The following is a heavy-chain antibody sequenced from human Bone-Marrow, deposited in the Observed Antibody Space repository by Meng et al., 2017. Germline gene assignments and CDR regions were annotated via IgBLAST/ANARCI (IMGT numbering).Heavy chain of an antibody. CDR1: GFTFSSYE. CDR3: ARGVTQWLVKDYFDY. J-gene: IGHJ4*02. CDR2: ISSSGSTI. D-gene: IGHD6-19*01. V-gene: IGHV3-48*03. Sequence: GESLKISCAASGFTFSSYEMNWVRQAPGKGLEWVSYISSSGSTIYYADSVKGRFTISRDNAKNSLYLQMNSLRAEDTAVYYCARGVTQWLVKDYFDYWGQGTLVTGAS.